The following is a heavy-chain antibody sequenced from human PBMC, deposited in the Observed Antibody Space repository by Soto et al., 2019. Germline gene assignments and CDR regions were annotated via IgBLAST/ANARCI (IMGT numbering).Heavy chain of an antibody. CDR1: GFTFSSYG. J-gene: IGHJ6*02. V-gene: IGHV3-33*01. D-gene: IGHD2-15*01. CDR2: IWYDGSNK. CDR3: ARDCSGGSCRYGMDV. Sequence: QVQLVESGGGVVQPGRSLRLSCAASGFTFSSYGMHWVRQAPGKGLEWVAGIWYDGSNKYYADSVKGRFTISRDNSKNPLYLQMSSLRAEDKAVYYCARDCSGGSCRYGMDVWGQGTTVTVAS.